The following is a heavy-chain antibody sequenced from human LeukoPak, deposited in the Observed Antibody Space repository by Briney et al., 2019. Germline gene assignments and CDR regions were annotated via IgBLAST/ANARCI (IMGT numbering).Heavy chain of an antibody. Sequence: PGRSLRLSCAASRFNFRSYVMHWVRQAPGKGLEWVANIKQDGTEKYYVDSVKGRFTISRDNAKNSLYLQMNSLRVEDTAIYYCAKVAHYYYGSESYYFFEHWGQGTPVTASS. J-gene: IGHJ4*02. CDR2: IKQDGTEK. D-gene: IGHD3-10*01. CDR1: RFNFRSYV. V-gene: IGHV3-7*01. CDR3: AKVAHYYYGSESYYFFEH.